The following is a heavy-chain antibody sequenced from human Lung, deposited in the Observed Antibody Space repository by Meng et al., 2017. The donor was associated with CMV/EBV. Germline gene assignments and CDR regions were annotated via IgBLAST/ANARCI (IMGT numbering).Heavy chain of an antibody. J-gene: IGHJ1*01. CDR1: GDSTTNHNW. D-gene: IGHD3-10*01. V-gene: IGHV4-4*02. Sequence: QVQLGESRPDLVKTSETLSLTCAVSGDSTTNHNWWAWVRQPPGKGLEWNGEIPHRGSSAYNPSLKSRVSMSIDKSKNQFSLKLTSVTAADTAVYHCLRRSGGSVWGQGTLVTVSS. CDR2: IPHRGSS. CDR3: LRRSGGSV.